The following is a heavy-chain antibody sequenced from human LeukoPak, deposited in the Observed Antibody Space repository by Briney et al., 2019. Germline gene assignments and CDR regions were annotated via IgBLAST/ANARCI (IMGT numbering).Heavy chain of an antibody. CDR1: VGTFSRYA. Sequence: SVKVSCKASVGTFSRYAISWVRQAPGQGLEWMGGIISIFGTANYAQKFQGRVTITADESTSTAYMELSSLRSEDTAVYYCARDECSSTSCLSDCDYWGQGTLVTVSS. D-gene: IGHD2-2*01. V-gene: IGHV1-69*01. CDR2: IISIFGTA. CDR3: ARDECSSTSCLSDCDY. J-gene: IGHJ4*02.